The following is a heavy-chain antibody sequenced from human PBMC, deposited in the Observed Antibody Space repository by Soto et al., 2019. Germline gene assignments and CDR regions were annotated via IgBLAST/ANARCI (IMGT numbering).Heavy chain of an antibody. CDR3: ARVGYSSSWYDY. D-gene: IGHD6-13*01. Sequence: GGSLRLSCAVSGFTFSDYYMSWIRQAPGKGLEWVSYISSSSSYTNYADSVKGRFTISRDNAKNSLYLQMNSLRAEDTAVYYCARVGYSSSWYDYWGQGTLVTVSS. J-gene: IGHJ4*02. CDR2: ISSSSSYT. CDR1: GFTFSDYY. V-gene: IGHV3-11*06.